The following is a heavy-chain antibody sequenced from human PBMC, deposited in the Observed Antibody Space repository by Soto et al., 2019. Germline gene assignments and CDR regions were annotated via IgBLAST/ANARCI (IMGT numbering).Heavy chain of an antibody. Sequence: QVQLVQSGAEVKKPGASVKVSCKASGYTFTSYYMHWVRQAPGQGLEWMGIINPSGGSTSYAQKFHGRVTMTRDTSTSTVYMALSRLRSEDTAVYYCARDAGPGPFTIFGVVMLGYFDYWGQGTLVTVSS. J-gene: IGHJ4*02. CDR2: INPSGGST. V-gene: IGHV1-46*01. D-gene: IGHD3-3*01. CDR1: GYTFTSYY. CDR3: ARDAGPGPFTIFGVVMLGYFDY.